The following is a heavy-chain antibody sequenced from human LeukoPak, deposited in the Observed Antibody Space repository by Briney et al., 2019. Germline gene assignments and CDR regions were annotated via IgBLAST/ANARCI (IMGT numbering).Heavy chain of an antibody. CDR1: GGSISSGDYY. V-gene: IGHV4-30-4*01. CDR2: IYYSGST. J-gene: IGHJ4*02. D-gene: IGHD6-19*01. CDR3: ARVKGAVAGTRTFDY. Sequence: SQTLSLTCTVSGGSISSGDYYWSWIRQPPGKGLEWIGYIYYSGSTYYNPSLKSRVTISVDTSKNQFSLKLSSVTAADTAVYYCARVKGAVAGTRTFDYWGQGTLVTVSS.